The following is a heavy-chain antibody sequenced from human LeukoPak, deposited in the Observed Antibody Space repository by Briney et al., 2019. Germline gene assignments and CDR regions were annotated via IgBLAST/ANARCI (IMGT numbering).Heavy chain of an antibody. V-gene: IGHV4-61*01. CDR1: GGSISSSSYY. J-gene: IGHJ4*02. Sequence: SETLSLTCTVSGGSISSSSYYWSWIRQPPGKGLERIGYIYYSGSTNYNPSLKSRVTISVDTSKNQFSLKLSSVTAADTAVYYCARVGWELLVDYWGQGTLVTVSS. D-gene: IGHD1-26*01. CDR3: ARVGWELLVDY. CDR2: IYYSGST.